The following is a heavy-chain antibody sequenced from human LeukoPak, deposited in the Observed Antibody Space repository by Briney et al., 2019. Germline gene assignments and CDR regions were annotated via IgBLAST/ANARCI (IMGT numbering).Heavy chain of an antibody. CDR1: GFTFSSYG. CDR2: IQYDGSNK. J-gene: IGHJ4*02. V-gene: IGHV3-30*02. D-gene: IGHD3-10*01. Sequence: GGSLRLSWAASGFTFSSYGMHWVRQAPGKGLEWVAFIQYDGSNKYYADSVKGRFTISRDNSKNTVYLQMNSLRTEDTAVYYCARSLTMVRAYDYWGQGTLVTVSS. CDR3: ARSLTMVRAYDY.